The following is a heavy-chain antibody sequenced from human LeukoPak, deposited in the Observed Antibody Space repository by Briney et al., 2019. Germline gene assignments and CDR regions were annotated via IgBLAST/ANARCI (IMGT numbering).Heavy chain of an antibody. J-gene: IGHJ6*02. V-gene: IGHV4-34*01. CDR3: AREPSAGSMGYGMDV. CDR2: INHSGST. D-gene: IGHD6-25*01. Sequence: PSETLSLTCAVYGGSFSGYYWSWIRQPPGKGLEWIGEINHSGSTNYNPSLKSRVTISVDTSKNQFSLKLSSVTAADTAVYYCAREPSAGSMGYGMDVWGQGTTVTVSS. CDR1: GGSFSGYY.